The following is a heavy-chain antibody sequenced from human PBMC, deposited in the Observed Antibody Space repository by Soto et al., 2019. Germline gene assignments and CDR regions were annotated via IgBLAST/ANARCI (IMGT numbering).Heavy chain of an antibody. D-gene: IGHD6-19*01. Sequence: QVQLQQWGSGLLKPSETLSLTCAIYGGSFSDYYWHWIRQSPGKGLEWIGEIHLSGRVNFTPSLKSRTSLSMDTSRNQFFLTLRPVTAADTAVYFCARRPTSGASAWLDTWGWGHLVTVSS. CDR3: ARRPTSGASAWLDT. V-gene: IGHV4-34*01. CDR2: IHLSGRV. CDR1: GGSFSDYY. J-gene: IGHJ4*02.